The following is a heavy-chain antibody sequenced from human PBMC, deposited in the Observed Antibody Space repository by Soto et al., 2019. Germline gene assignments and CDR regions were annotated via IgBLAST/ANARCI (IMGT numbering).Heavy chain of an antibody. D-gene: IGHD5-12*01. CDR3: ATSVEMATINPSAGFDY. CDR1: GYTFTNYY. CDR2: INPSGGST. J-gene: IGHJ4*02. Sequence: ASVKVSCKASGYTFTNYYMHWVRQAPGQGLDWMGIINPSGGSTSYAQRFQGRVIMTRDTSASTVYMELSSLRSEDTAVYYCATSVEMATINPSAGFDYWGQGTLVTVSS. V-gene: IGHV1-46*03.